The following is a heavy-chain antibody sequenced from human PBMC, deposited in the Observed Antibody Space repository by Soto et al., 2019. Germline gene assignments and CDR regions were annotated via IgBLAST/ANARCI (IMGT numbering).Heavy chain of an antibody. CDR1: GFTFSTYT. CDR2: ISGSGGSP. J-gene: IGHJ4*02. V-gene: IGHV3-23*01. CDR3: AKARCSTTNCYVPDY. D-gene: IGHD2-2*01. Sequence: EVQLLESGGDLVQPGGSLRLSCAASGFTFSTYTMSWVRQAPGKGLEWVSAISGSGGSPSYADSVQCRFTISRDNPKNKLYLQMNSLRAEDTAMYYCAKARCSTTNCYVPDYWGQGTLVTVSS.